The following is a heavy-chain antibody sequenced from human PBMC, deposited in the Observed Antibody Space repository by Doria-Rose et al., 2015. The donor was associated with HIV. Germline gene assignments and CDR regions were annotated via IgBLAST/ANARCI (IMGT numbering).Heavy chain of an antibody. V-gene: IGHV2-26*01. CDR3: ARIKSSRWYHKYYFDF. CDR2: SYSDDTR. CDR1: GVSLSSPGMG. D-gene: IGHD6-13*01. Sequence: QVTLKEPGPVLVKPTETLTLTCTVSGVSLSSPGMGVSWIRQPPGKALEWLANSYSDDTRSYKASLMSRLTISRGTSKSQVVLTMTDMDPVDTATYYCARIKSSRWYHKYYFDFWGQGTLVIVSA. J-gene: IGHJ4*02.